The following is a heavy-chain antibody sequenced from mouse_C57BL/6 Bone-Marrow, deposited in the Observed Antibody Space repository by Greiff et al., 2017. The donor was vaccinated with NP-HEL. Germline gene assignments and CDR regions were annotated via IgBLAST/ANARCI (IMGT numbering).Heavy chain of an antibody. D-gene: IGHD2-4*01. CDR2: INPYNGGT. J-gene: IGHJ3*01. V-gene: IGHV1-19*01. Sequence: EVQLQQSGPVLVKPGASVKMSCKASGYTFTDYYMNWVKQSHGKSLEWIGVINPYNGGTSYNQKFKGKATLTVDKSSSTAYMELNSLTSEDSAVYYCASGNDYPFAYWGQGTLVTVSA. CDR1: GYTFTDYY. CDR3: ASGNDYPFAY.